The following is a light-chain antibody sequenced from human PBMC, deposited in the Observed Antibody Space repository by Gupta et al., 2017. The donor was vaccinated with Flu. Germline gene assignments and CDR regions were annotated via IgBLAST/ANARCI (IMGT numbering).Light chain of an antibody. CDR1: SSNIGINY. Sequence: SSNIGINYVYWYQQVPGTAPKLLIYENNKRPSGIPARFSGSKSGTSATLGITGLRTGDEADYYCGAWDGSLSSWVFGGGTKLTVL. CDR3: GAWDGSLSSWV. J-gene: IGLJ3*02. CDR2: ENN. V-gene: IGLV1-51*02.